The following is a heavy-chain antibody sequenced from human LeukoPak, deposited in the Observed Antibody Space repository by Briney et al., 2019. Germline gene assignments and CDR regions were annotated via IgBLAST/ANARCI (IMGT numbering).Heavy chain of an antibody. V-gene: IGHV4-31*11. Sequence: PSETLSLTCAVSGGSISSYYWSWIRQHPGKGLEWIGYIYYSGSTYYNPSLKSRVTISVDTSKNQFSLKLSSVTAADTAVYYCARGRGYSRAGNIDYWGQGTLVTVSS. D-gene: IGHD6-13*01. CDR1: GGSISSYY. CDR3: ARGRGYSRAGNIDY. J-gene: IGHJ4*02. CDR2: IYYSGST.